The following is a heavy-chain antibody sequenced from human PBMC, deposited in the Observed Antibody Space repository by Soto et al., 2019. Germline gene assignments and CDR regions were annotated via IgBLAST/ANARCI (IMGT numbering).Heavy chain of an antibody. CDR1: GFSFSTYGVG. J-gene: IGHJ5*02. CDR2: IYWDDDK. Sequence: SGPTLVNXTQTLTLTCSFSGFSFSTYGVGVGWIRQPPGKALEWLALIYWDDDKRYSPSLKNRLTITKDSSKNQVVLTMTNMDPVDTGTYYCANLNRSRWYFWFDPRGQGTLVTVSS. V-gene: IGHV2-5*02. CDR3: ANLNRSRWYFWFDP. D-gene: IGHD6-13*01.